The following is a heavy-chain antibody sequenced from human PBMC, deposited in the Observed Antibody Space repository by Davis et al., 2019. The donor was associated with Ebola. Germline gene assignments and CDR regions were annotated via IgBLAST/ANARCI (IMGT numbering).Heavy chain of an antibody. CDR2: SSSSSSYI. CDR3: TKALTNCGGDCSMNDAFDI. V-gene: IGHV3-21*04. D-gene: IGHD2-21*02. CDR1: GFTFSSYS. J-gene: IGHJ3*02. Sequence: GGSLRLSCAASGFTFSSYSMNWVRQAPGKGLEWVSSSSSSSSYIYYADSVKGRFTISRDNSRNTLYLQMNTLRAEDTALYYCTKALTNCGGDCSMNDAFDIWGQGTMVTVSS.